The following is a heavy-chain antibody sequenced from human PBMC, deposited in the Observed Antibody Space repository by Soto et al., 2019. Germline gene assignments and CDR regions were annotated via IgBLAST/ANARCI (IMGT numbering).Heavy chain of an antibody. CDR2: IIPIFGTT. Sequence: SVKVSCKASGGTFSNYAISWVRQAPGQGLEWTGGIIPIFGTTNYAQKFQGRVTLIADESTSTAYMELSSLRSEDTAVYYCATRSQALRVVILHYYYYSMDVWGQGTTVTVSS. CDR1: GGTFSNYA. V-gene: IGHV1-69*13. D-gene: IGHD3-3*01. J-gene: IGHJ6*02. CDR3: ATRSQALRVVILHYYYYSMDV.